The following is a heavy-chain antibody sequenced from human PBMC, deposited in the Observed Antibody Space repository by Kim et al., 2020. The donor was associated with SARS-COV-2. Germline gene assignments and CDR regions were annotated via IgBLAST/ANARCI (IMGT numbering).Heavy chain of an antibody. CDR2: ISSSSTYT. V-gene: IGHV3-11*05. J-gene: IGHJ4*02. CDR3: ARGGGYNKIDY. CDR1: GFTFSDYY. D-gene: IGHD1-26*01. Sequence: GGSLRLSCAASGFTFSDYYMSWIRQAPGKGLDWVSYISSSSTYTNYPDSVKGRFTISRDNAKNSLYLQMNSLRAEDTAVYYCARGGGYNKIDYWGQGTLVTVSS.